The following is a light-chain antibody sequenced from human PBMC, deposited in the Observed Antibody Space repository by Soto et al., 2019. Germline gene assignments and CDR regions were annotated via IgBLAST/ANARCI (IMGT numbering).Light chain of an antibody. J-gene: IGKJ1*01. Sequence: EMVMTQSPATLSVSPGERATLSGRASQSVSSNLAWYQQKPGQAPRLLIYGASTRATGIPARFSGSGSGTDFTLTISSLQSEDFAVYYCQQYNNWWTFGQGTKVEIK. CDR3: QQYNNWWT. CDR1: QSVSSN. CDR2: GAS. V-gene: IGKV3-15*01.